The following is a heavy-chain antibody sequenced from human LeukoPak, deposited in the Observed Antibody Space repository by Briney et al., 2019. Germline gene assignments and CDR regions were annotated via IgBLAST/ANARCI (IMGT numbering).Heavy chain of an antibody. CDR2: ISYDGSRK. CDR1: GFTFSNYA. CDR3: AKALGYSYEGY. J-gene: IGHJ4*02. Sequence: GGSLRLSCAASGFTFSNYAMHWVRQAPGKGLEWVAVISYDGSRKYYSDSVKGRLTTSRDNSKNTVYVQMNSLRVEDTAVYYCAKALGYSYEGYWGQGTLVTVSS. D-gene: IGHD5-18*01. V-gene: IGHV3-30*04.